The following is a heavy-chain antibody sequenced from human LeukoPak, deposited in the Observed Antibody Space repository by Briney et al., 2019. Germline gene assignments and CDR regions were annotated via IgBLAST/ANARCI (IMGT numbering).Heavy chain of an antibody. V-gene: IGHV4-59*01. CDR2: IYYSGST. CDR3: ARVTYYYGSGSPNWFDP. CDR1: GGSISSYY. D-gene: IGHD3-10*01. J-gene: IGHJ5*02. Sequence: SETLSLTCTVSGGSISSYYWSWIRRPPGKGLEWIGYIYYSGSTNYNPSLKSRVTISVDTSKNQFSLKLSSVTAADTAVYYCARVTYYYGSGSPNWFDPWGQGTLVTVSS.